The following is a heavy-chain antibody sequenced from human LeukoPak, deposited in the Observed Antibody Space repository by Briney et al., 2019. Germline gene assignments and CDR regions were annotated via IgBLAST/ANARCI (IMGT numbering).Heavy chain of an antibody. D-gene: IGHD6-25*01. J-gene: IGHJ5*02. V-gene: IGHV4-39*01. Sequence: SETLSLTCTVSGGSISSSSYYWGWTRQPPGKGLEWIGSIYYSGSTYYNPSLKSRVTISVDTSKNQFSLKLSSVTAADTAVYYCARQVSGWHNWFDPWGQGTLVTVSS. CDR1: GGSISSSSYY. CDR2: IYYSGST. CDR3: ARQVSGWHNWFDP.